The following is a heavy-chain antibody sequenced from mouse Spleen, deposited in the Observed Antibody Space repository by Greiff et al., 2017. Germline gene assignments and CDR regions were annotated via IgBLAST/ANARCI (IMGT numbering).Heavy chain of an antibody. CDR1: GYTFTDYY. J-gene: IGHJ4*01. V-gene: IGHV1-26*01. Sequence: VQLQQSGPELVKPGASVKISCKASGYTFTDYYMNWVKQSHGKSLEWIGDINPNNGGTSYNQKFKGKATLTVDKSSSTAYMELRSLTSEDSAVYYCARSGYGNFYAMDYWGQGTSVTVSS. CDR3: ARSGYGNFYAMDY. D-gene: IGHD2-10*02. CDR2: INPNNGGT.